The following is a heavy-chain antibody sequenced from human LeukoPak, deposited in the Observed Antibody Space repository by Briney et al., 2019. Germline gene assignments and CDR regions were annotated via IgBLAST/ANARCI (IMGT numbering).Heavy chain of an antibody. J-gene: IGHJ3*02. CDR2: IYTSGST. CDR3: ARYVIVVVNDAFDI. V-gene: IGHV4-61*02. CDR1: GGSISSGSYY. Sequence: SETLSLTCTVSGGSISSGSYYWSWIRQPAGKGLEWIGRIYTSGSTNYNPSLKSRVTISVDTSKNQFSLKLSSATAADTAVYYCARYVIVVVNDAFDIWGQGTMVTVSS. D-gene: IGHD3-22*01.